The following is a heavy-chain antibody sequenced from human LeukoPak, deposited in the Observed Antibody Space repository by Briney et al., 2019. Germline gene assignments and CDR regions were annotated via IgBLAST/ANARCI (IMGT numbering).Heavy chain of an antibody. J-gene: IGHJ3*02. CDR2: IIPILNTA. D-gene: IGHD2-2*01. CDR3: ARDRTAGVVPAAIYAFDI. CDR1: GGFSNYA. V-gene: IGHV1-69*04. Sequence: VASVKVSCKASGGFSNYAINWVRQAPGQGLEWMGRIIPILNTANSAEKFQGRVTITADKFTNTAYMELSSLRSEDTAVYYCARDRTAGVVPAAIYAFDIWGQGTMVTVSS.